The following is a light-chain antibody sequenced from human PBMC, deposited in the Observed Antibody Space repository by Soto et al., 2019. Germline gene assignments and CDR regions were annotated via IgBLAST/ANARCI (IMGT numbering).Light chain of an antibody. CDR1: SSVVGGYNY. Sequence: QSVLTQPRSVSGSPGQSVTISCTGTSSVVGGYNYVPWYQQHPGKAPKLMIHDVSKRPSGVPDRFSGSKSGNTASLTISGLQAEDEADYYCCSYAGSYTYVFGTGTKVTVL. V-gene: IGLV2-11*01. CDR3: CSYAGSYTYV. CDR2: DVS. J-gene: IGLJ1*01.